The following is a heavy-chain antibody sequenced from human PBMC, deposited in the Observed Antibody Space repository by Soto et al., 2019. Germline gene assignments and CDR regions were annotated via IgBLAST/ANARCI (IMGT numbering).Heavy chain of an antibody. V-gene: IGHV3-23*01. CDR1: GFTFSEYA. CDR2: VSANGDIT. D-gene: IGHD3-10*01. Sequence: EAKVLESGGDLVQPGGSLRLSYVASGFTFSEYAMTWVRQAPGKGLDWVSSVSANGDITYYADSVKGRFTISRDNSNNTLLLQMNSLRAEDTALYYCARGDRGGSGSPASYYFSGLDVWGQGTTVIVSS. CDR3: ARGDRGGSGSPASYYFSGLDV. J-gene: IGHJ6*02.